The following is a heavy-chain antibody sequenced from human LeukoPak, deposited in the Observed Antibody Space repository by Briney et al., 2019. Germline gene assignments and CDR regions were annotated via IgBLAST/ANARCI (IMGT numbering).Heavy chain of an antibody. CDR2: IYYSGST. Sequence: SETLSLTCTVSGVSISSYYWSWIRQPPGKGLEWIGYIYYSGSTNYNPSLKSRVTISVDTSKNQFSLKLSSVTAADTAVYYCARDAPTGPLLRWGQGTLVTVSS. CDR3: ARDAPTGPLLR. D-gene: IGHD2-21*02. V-gene: IGHV4-59*01. J-gene: IGHJ4*02. CDR1: GVSISSYY.